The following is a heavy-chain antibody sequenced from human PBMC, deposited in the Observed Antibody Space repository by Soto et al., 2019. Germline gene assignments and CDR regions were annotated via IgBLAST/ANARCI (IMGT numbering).Heavy chain of an antibody. CDR3: AARIAAAGTGGMDV. V-gene: IGHV4-4*07. D-gene: IGHD6-13*01. J-gene: IGHJ6*02. Sequence: SETLSVTCTVSGDSISSYYWSWIRQPAGKGLEWIGRIYISGSTNYNPALKSRVTMSVDTSKNQVSLKLSSVTAADTAVYYCAARIAAAGTGGMDVWGQGTTVTVSS. CDR2: IYISGST. CDR1: GDSISSYY.